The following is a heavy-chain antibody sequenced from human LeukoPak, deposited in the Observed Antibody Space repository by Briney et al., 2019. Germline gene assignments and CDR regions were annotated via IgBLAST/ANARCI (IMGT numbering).Heavy chain of an antibody. CDR1: GFTFRSYW. CDR2: IKQDGSEK. Sequence: GGALRLSCAASGFTFRSYWMSWVRQAPGKGLEWVANIKQDGSEKYYVDSVKGRFTISRDNAKNSLYLQMNSLRAEDTGVYYCAREHPYYYDSSGTALMAEIKYYFDYWGQGTLVTVSS. V-gene: IGHV3-7*01. CDR3: AREHPYYYDSSGTALMAEIKYYFDY. J-gene: IGHJ4*02. D-gene: IGHD3-22*01.